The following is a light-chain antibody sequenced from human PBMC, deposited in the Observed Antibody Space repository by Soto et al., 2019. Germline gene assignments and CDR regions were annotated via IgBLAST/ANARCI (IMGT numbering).Light chain of an antibody. V-gene: IGKV3-20*01. CDR1: QSVSSSY. Sequence: EIVLTQSPGTLSLSPGERATLSCRASQSVSSSYLAWYQQKPGQAPRLLIYGASSGATGIPDRFSGSGSGTDFTLTISRLEPEDFAVYYCQQYGSSRRTFGQGTKVDIK. CDR3: QQYGSSRRT. CDR2: GAS. J-gene: IGKJ1*01.